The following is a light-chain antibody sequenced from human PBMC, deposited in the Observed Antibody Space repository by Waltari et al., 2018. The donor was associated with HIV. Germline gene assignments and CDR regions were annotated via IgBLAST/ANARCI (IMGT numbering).Light chain of an antibody. CDR3: QSYDSSLRASV. CDR2: SDI. J-gene: IGLJ2*01. Sequence: QSALTQPPSVSGAPGQRVTIACTGNRSNIGAGYVVHWYQHLPGTAPKPLVYSDINRPSGVPDRFSGSKSGTSASLVITGLQAEDEADYYCQSYDSSLRASVFGGGTKLTVL. V-gene: IGLV1-40*01. CDR1: RSNIGAGYV.